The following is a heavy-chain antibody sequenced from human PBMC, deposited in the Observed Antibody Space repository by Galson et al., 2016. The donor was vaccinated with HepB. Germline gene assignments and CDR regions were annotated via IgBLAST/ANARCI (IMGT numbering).Heavy chain of an antibody. CDR1: GFTFRSYA. CDR3: TTDYDYGLDN. CDR2: IKSKSDGGTT. J-gene: IGHJ4*02. V-gene: IGHV3-15*07. D-gene: IGHD3-16*01. Sequence: LRLSCAASGFTFRSYAMHWVRQAPGKGLEWVGRIKSKSDGGTTDYAAPVKGRFTISRDDSKSTLYLQMNSLKTEDTAVYYCTTDYDYGLDNWGQGTLVTISS.